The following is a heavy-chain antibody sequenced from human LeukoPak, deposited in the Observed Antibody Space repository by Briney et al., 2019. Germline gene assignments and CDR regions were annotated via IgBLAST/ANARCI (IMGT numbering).Heavy chain of an antibody. CDR1: GGSFSGYY. J-gene: IGHJ4*02. CDR3: ARPDYSNYEGDY. CDR2: INHSGST. V-gene: IGHV4-34*01. Sequence: SETLSLTCAVYGGSFSGYYWSWIRQPPGKGLEWIGEINHSGSTNYNPSLKSRVTISVDTSKNQFSLKLSSVTAADTAVYYCARPDYSNYEGDYWGQGTLVTVSS. D-gene: IGHD4-11*01.